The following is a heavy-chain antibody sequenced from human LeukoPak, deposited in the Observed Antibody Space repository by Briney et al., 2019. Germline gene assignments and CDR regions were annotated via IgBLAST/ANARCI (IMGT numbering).Heavy chain of an antibody. Sequence: SETLSLTCTVSGGSISSSSYYWGWIRQPPGKGLEWIGSIYYSGSTYYNPSLKSRVTISVDTSKNQFSLKLSSVTAADTAVYYCARKPAGCCSSTSCYTVGAFDIWGQGTMVTVSS. D-gene: IGHD2-2*02. CDR2: IYYSGST. CDR1: GGSISSSSYY. CDR3: ARKPAGCCSSTSCYTVGAFDI. J-gene: IGHJ3*02. V-gene: IGHV4-39*01.